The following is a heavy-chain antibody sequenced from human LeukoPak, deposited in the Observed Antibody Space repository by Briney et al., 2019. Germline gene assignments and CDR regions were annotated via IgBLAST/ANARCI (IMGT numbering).Heavy chain of an antibody. Sequence: GGSLRLSCAASGFTFSRYAMSWVRQAPGKGLEWVSAISDSGGSTYYADSVKGRFTISRDNSKNTLYLQMNSLRAEDTAVYYCAKDSLPEIVKMKLGYCSSTSCSLGYFDYWGQGTLVTVSS. CDR1: GFTFSRYA. CDR3: AKDSLPEIVKMKLGYCSSTSCSLGYFDY. CDR2: ISDSGGST. D-gene: IGHD2-2*01. J-gene: IGHJ4*02. V-gene: IGHV3-23*01.